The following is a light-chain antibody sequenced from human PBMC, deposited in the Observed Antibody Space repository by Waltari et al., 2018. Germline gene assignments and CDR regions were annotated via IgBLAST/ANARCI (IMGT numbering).Light chain of an antibody. CDR1: QSVSNH. J-gene: IGKJ3*01. CDR2: GAS. Sequence: EKVMTQSPAPLSVSPGARATLSCRASQSVSNHLAWYQQRPGQAPRLLIYGASSRAAGVPARFSGSGSGTEFTLSIDSLQSEDFALYFCQQYNSWPFTFGPGTQVDIK. CDR3: QQYNSWPFT. V-gene: IGKV3-15*01.